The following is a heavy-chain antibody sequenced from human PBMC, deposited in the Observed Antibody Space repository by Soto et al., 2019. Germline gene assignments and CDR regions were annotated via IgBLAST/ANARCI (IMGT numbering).Heavy chain of an antibody. V-gene: IGHV3-23*01. Sequence: GGSLRLSCAASGFTFSSYVMSWVRQAPGKGLEWVSAISGSGGSTYYADSVKGRFTISRDNSKNTLYLQMNSLRAEDTAVYYCANNLGYSGYVDYWGQGTLVTVSS. CDR3: ANNLGYSGYVDY. J-gene: IGHJ4*02. CDR2: ISGSGGST. CDR1: GFTFSSYV. D-gene: IGHD5-12*01.